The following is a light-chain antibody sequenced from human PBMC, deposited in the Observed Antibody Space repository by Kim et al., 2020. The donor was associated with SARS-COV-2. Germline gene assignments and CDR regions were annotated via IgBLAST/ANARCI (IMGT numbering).Light chain of an antibody. V-gene: IGKV1-16*02. CDR2: AAS. J-gene: IGKJ2*01. Sequence: SSSVGDRVTLPCRASQGIINYLAWFQQHPGHAPKSLIYAASSLQSGVPSQFSGSGSGPDFTLTLSLLQPEDFATYYCQQYNSYPYTFGQGPKLEI. CDR3: QQYNSYPYT. CDR1: QGIINY.